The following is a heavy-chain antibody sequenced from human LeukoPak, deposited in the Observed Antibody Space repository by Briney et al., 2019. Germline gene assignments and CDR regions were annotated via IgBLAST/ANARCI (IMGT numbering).Heavy chain of an antibody. CDR2: INHSGST. CDR1: GGSFSGYY. CDR3: ARGSLRFLEWLPLNWFDP. Sequence: SETLSLTCAVYGGSFSGYYWSWIRQPPGKGLEWIGEINHSGSTNYNPSLKSRVTILVDTSKNQFSLKLSSVTAADTAVYYCARGSLRFLEWLPLNWFDPWGQGTLVTVSS. V-gene: IGHV4-34*01. D-gene: IGHD3-3*01. J-gene: IGHJ5*02.